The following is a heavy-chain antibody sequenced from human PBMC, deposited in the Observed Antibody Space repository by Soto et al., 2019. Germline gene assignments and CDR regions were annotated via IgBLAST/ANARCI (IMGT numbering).Heavy chain of an antibody. D-gene: IGHD1-26*01. CDR3: ARLTGDEECNWCDP. CDR2: IITILDRA. Sequence: QVQLVQSGAEVKKPGSSVTVSCKASGGTLSSYSFVWMRQAPGQGLEWMGRIITILDRANYAQKCQCRVTITAAKPTRTYFLELSSLRSEDTAVYYWARLTGDEECNWCDPWAEGTLVTVSS. V-gene: IGHV1-69*02. CDR1: GGTLSSYS. J-gene: IGHJ5*02.